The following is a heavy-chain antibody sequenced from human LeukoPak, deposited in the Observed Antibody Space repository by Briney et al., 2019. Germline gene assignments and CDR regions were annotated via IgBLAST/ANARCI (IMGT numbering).Heavy chain of an antibody. J-gene: IGHJ4*02. D-gene: IGHD1/OR15-1a*01. CDR3: ARHVDNWNRHFDY. V-gene: IGHV4-4*09. CDR2: FYTSGST. CDR1: GGSISSYY. Sequence: PSETLSLTCTISGGSISSYYWSWVRQPPGKGLEWIGYFYTSGSTKYNPSLKSRATISVDTSKNQFSLKLSSVTAADTAVYYCARHVDNWNRHFDYWGQGTLVTVSS.